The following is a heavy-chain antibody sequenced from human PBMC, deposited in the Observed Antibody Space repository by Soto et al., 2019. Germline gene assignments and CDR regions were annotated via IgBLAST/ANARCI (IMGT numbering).Heavy chain of an antibody. CDR2: INAGNGNT. CDR3: AAEYSSGWYRKNWFDP. D-gene: IGHD6-19*01. J-gene: IGHJ5*02. V-gene: IGHV1-3*01. Sequence: ASVKLSCKASGYTFTSYAMHWVRQAPGQRLEWMGWINAGNGNTKYSQKFQGRVTITRDTSASTAYMELSSLRSEDTAVYYCAAEYSSGWYRKNWFDPWGQGTLVTVSS. CDR1: GYTFTSYA.